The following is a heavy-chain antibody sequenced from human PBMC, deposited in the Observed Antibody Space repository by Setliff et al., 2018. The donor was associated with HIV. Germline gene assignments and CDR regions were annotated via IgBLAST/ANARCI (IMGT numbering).Heavy chain of an antibody. CDR1: GGSMSNYY. CDR3: ARSGYTSGFYWVFGAFGV. J-gene: IGHJ3*01. D-gene: IGHD3-22*01. Sequence: KTSETLSLTCTVSGGSMSNYYWSWIRQPPGRRLEWIASIQYSDSSHYNPSLQSRVTISVGTSTKQFSLYLSSVNETDTAVYYCARSGYTSGFYWVFGAFGVWGQGKLVTVSS. CDR2: IQYSDSS. V-gene: IGHV4-59*01.